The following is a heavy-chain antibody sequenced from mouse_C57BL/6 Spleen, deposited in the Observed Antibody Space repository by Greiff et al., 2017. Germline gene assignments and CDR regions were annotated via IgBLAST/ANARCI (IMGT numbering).Heavy chain of an antibody. V-gene: IGHV5-16*01. Sequence: EVKLVESEGGLVQPGSSMKLSCTASGFTFSDYYMAWVRQVPEKGLEWVANINYDGSSTYYLDSLKSRFIISRDNAKNILYLQMSSLKSEDTATYYCARVKILYDYDGYFDYWGQGTTLTVSS. CDR3: ARVKILYDYDGYFDY. D-gene: IGHD2-4*01. CDR1: GFTFSDYY. J-gene: IGHJ2*01. CDR2: INYDGSST.